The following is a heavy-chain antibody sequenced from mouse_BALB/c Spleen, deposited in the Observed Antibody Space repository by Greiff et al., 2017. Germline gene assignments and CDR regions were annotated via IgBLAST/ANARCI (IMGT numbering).Heavy chain of an antibody. J-gene: IGHJ4*01. CDR1: GYAFTNYL. CDR2: INPGSGGT. V-gene: IGHV1-54*01. CDR3: ARYDYDAMDY. Sequence: QVQLQPSGAELVRPGTSVKVSCKASGYAFTNYLIEWVKQRPGQGLEWIGVINPGSGGTNYNETFKGKATLTADKSSSTAYMQLSSLTSDDAAVYFCARYDYDAMDYGGQGTSVTVPS.